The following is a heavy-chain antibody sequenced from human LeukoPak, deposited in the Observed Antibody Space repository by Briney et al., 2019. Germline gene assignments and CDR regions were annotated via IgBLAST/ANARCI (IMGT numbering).Heavy chain of an antibody. D-gene: IGHD6-19*01. CDR1: GFTFDDYA. V-gene: IGHV3-9*01. Sequence: TGGSLRRSCAASGFTFDDYAMHWVRQAPGKGLEWVSGISWNSGSIGYADSVKGRFTISRDNAKDSLYLQMNSLRAEDTALYYCAKEESGYSSGWYYFDYWGQGTLVTVSS. CDR3: AKEESGYSSGWYYFDY. CDR2: ISWNSGSI. J-gene: IGHJ4*02.